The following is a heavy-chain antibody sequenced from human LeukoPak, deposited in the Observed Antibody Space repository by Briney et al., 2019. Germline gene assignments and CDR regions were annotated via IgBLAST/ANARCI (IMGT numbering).Heavy chain of an antibody. Sequence: SETLSPTCTVSGGSISSGSYYWSWIRQPAGKGLEWIGRIYTSGSTNYNPSLKSRVTISVDTSKNQFSLKLSSVTAADTAVYYCARDFAYYYDSSGYYRVPLGWFDPWGQGTLVTVPS. CDR1: GGSISSGSYY. D-gene: IGHD3-22*01. V-gene: IGHV4-61*02. CDR2: IYTSGST. CDR3: ARDFAYYYDSSGYYRVPLGWFDP. J-gene: IGHJ5*02.